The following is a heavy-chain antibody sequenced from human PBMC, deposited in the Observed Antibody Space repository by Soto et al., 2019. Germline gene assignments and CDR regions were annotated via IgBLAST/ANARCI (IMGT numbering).Heavy chain of an antibody. CDR3: ARERYDFWSGYYRGWFDP. V-gene: IGHV1-2*02. Sequence: ASVKVSCKASGYTFTGYYMHWVRQAPGRGLEWMGWINPNSGGTSYAQKFQGRVTMTRDTSISTAYMELSRLRSDDTAVYYCARERYDFWSGYYRGWFDPWGQGTLVTVSS. J-gene: IGHJ5*02. CDR1: GYTFTGYY. CDR2: INPNSGGT. D-gene: IGHD3-3*01.